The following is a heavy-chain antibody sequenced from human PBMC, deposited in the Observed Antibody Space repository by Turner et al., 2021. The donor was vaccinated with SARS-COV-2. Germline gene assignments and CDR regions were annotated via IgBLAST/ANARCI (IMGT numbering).Heavy chain of an antibody. V-gene: IGHV4-39*01. Sequence: QLQLQESGPGLVKPSETLSLTCTVPGGSSSSSSYYWGWIRQPPGKGLEWIGSIYYSGSTYYNPSLKSRVTISVDTSKNQFSLKLSSVTAADTAVYYCAGRIITMMYTPSYWYFDLWGRGTLVTVSS. D-gene: IGHD3-22*01. CDR2: IYYSGST. CDR1: GGSSSSSSYY. CDR3: AGRIITMMYTPSYWYFDL. J-gene: IGHJ2*01.